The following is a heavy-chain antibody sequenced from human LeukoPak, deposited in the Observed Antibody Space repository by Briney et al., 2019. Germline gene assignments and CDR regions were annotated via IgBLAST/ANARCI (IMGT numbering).Heavy chain of an antibody. J-gene: IGHJ3*02. CDR2: ISSDGNTK. D-gene: IGHD1-26*01. CDR3: ARRRIVGSTDDAFDI. V-gene: IGHV3-30-3*01. CDR1: GFTFGSYA. Sequence: GGSLRLSCAASGFTFGSYAMHWVRQAPGKGLEWAAVISSDGNTKYYADSVKGRFTISRDNSNNTLYLQMNSLRADDTAIYYCARRRIVGSTDDAFDIWGQGTMVTPSS.